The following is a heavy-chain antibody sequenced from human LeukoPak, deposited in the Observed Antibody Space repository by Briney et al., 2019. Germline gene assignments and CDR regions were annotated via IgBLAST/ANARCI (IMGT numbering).Heavy chain of an antibody. V-gene: IGHV3-30*03. Sequence: GGSLRLSCAASGFTFSTHGLHWVRQAPGKGLEWVAVRPYDGSDKYYADSVKGRFTISRDNSKSALFLQMSSLRGEDTAVYYCARGRPPQYYYDSSGYYYFDYWGQGTLVTVSS. D-gene: IGHD3-22*01. CDR1: GFTFSTHG. J-gene: IGHJ4*02. CDR2: RPYDGSDK. CDR3: ARGRPPQYYYDSSGYYYFDY.